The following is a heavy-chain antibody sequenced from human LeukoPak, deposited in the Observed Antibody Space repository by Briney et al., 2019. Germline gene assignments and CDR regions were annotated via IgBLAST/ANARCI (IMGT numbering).Heavy chain of an antibody. CDR1: GYTFTGYY. J-gene: IGHJ6*02. D-gene: IGHD6-13*01. CDR2: INPNSGGT. Sequence: GAPVKVSCKASGYTFTGYYMHWVRQAPGQGLEWMGWINPNSGGTNYAQKFQGRVTMTTDTSTSTAYMELRSLRSDDTAVYYCARDSSSRRYYYGMDVWGQGTTVTVSS. V-gene: IGHV1-2*02. CDR3: ARDSSSRRYYYGMDV.